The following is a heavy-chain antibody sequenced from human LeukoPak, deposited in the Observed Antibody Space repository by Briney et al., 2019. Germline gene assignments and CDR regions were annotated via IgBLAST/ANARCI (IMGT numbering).Heavy chain of an antibody. D-gene: IGHD3-22*01. CDR2: ISWNGNHI. Sequence: HPGGSLRLSCAASGFTFDDYDISWVRQAPGKGLEWVSGISWNGNHIAYADSVKGRFTISRDNARNSLYLQMNSLRAEDTALYYCARVQQYDKFDHWGQGTLVTVSS. J-gene: IGHJ4*02. CDR1: GFTFDDYD. V-gene: IGHV3-20*04. CDR3: ARVQQYDKFDH.